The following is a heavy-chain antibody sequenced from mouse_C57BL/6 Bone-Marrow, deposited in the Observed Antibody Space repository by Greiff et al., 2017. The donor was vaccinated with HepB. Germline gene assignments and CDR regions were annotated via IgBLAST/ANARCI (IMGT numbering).Heavy chain of an antibody. V-gene: IGHV1-69*01. D-gene: IGHD1-1*01. J-gene: IGHJ2*01. CDR3: AILDY. CDR1: GYTFTSYW. CDR2: IDPSDSYA. Sequence: QVQLQQPGAELVMPGASVKLSCKASGYTFTSYWMHWVKQRPGQGLEWIGEIDPSDSYANYNQKFKGKSTLTVDKSSSTAYMQLSSLTSEDSAVYYCAILDYWGQGTTLTVSS.